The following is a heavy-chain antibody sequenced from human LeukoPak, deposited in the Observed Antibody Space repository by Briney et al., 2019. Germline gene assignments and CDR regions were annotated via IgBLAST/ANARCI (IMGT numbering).Heavy chain of an antibody. CDR1: GGSISSGDYY. Sequence: SETLSLTCTVSGGSISSGDYYWSWIRQPPGKGLEWIGYIYYSGSTYYNPSLKSRVTISVDKSKNQFSLKLSSVTAADTAVYYCARNNYNWNYRGPFDYWGQGTLVTVSS. V-gene: IGHV4-30-4*01. CDR2: IYYSGST. J-gene: IGHJ4*02. CDR3: ARNNYNWNYRGPFDY. D-gene: IGHD1-7*01.